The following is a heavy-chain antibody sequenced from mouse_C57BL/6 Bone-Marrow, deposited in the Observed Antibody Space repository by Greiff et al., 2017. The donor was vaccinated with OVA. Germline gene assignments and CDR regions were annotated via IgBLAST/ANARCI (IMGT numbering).Heavy chain of an antibody. CDR3: GRRSRFYWDVDV. CDR2: IDPANGNT. Sequence: VQLQQSVAELVRPGASVKLSCTASGFTIKNTYMHWVKQRPEQGLEWIGRIDPANGNTKYAPKFQGKATITADTSSNTAYLQLSSLTSEDTAIYYCGRRSRFYWDVDVWGTGTTVTVSA. V-gene: IGHV14-3*01. D-gene: IGHD1-1*01. J-gene: IGHJ1*03. CDR1: GFTIKNTY.